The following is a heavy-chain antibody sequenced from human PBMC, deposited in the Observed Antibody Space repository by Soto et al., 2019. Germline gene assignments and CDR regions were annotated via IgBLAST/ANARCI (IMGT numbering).Heavy chain of an antibody. CDR3: ARDGRFPL. J-gene: IGHJ4*02. D-gene: IGHD2-21*01. V-gene: IGHV4-59*01. CDR2: IYYSGST. CDR1: GGSISSYY. Sequence: SETLSLTCTVSGGSISSYYWSWIRQPPGKGLKWIGYIYYSGSTNYNPSLKSRVTISVDTSKNQFSLKLSSVTAADTAVYYCARDGRFPLWGQGTLVTVSS.